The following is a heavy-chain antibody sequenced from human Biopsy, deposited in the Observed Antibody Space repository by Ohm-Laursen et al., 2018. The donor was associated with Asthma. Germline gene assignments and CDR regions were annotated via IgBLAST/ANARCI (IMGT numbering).Heavy chain of an antibody. CDR2: IYSGGGT. Sequence: SLRLSCAASGFTVSTNGMSWVRQPPGKGLEWVSVIYSGGGTYYADSVQGRVTISRDSSKNTLSLQMNSLRAEDTAIYYCARDIAFGGVHDFWGQGTLVAVSS. V-gene: IGHV3-53*01. CDR1: GFTVSTNG. J-gene: IGHJ4*02. D-gene: IGHD3-16*01. CDR3: ARDIAFGGVHDF.